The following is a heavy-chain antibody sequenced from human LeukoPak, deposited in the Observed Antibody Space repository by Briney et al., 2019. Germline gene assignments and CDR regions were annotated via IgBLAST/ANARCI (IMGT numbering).Heavy chain of an antibody. Sequence: RSGGSLRLSCAASGFTFSSNSMNWVRQAPGKGLEWVSSINSSSSYIYYAGSLKRRIPISRHSAKNSLYLQMNSLRAEDTAVYYCARDTGRSSSYYYAFDYWGQGTLLTVSS. CDR3: ARDTGRSSSYYYAFDY. CDR2: INSSSSYI. J-gene: IGHJ4*02. D-gene: IGHD3-22*01. CDR1: GFTFSSNS. V-gene: IGHV3-21*01.